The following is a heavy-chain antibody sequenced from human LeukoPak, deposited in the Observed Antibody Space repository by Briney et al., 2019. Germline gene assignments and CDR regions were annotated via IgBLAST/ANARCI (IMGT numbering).Heavy chain of an antibody. CDR1: GYSFTSYW. CDR2: IYPGDSDT. CDR3: ARRNFYYHILHRSPPPDAFDI. V-gene: IGHV5-51*01. Sequence: GESLKISCKGSGYSFTSYWIGWVRQMPGKGLEWMGIIYPGDSDTRYSPSFQGQVTISADKSISTAYLQASSLKPADPDIYYCARRNFYYHILHRSPPPDAFDIWGQGTMVTVSS. J-gene: IGHJ3*02. D-gene: IGHD3-9*01.